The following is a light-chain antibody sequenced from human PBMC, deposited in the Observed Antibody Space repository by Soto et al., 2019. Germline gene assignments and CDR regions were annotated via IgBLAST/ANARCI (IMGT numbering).Light chain of an antibody. CDR1: QSISSW. CDR3: QQYDSYSIT. J-gene: IGKJ5*01. V-gene: IGKV1-5*01. Sequence: DIILTQSPSSLSASVLYIFTITCLASQSISSWLAWYQQKPGKAPKLLIYDASSLESGVPSRFSGSGSGTEFTLTISSLQPDDFATYYCQQYDSYSITFGQGTRLEIK. CDR2: DAS.